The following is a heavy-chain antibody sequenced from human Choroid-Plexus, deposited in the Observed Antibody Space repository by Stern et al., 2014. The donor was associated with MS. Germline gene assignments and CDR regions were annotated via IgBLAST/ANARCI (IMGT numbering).Heavy chain of an antibody. D-gene: IGHD6-19*01. V-gene: IGHV2-70*04. Sequence: QITLKESGPALLRPTETLRLTCTFSGFSLSTTGMRVSWIRQPPGKALEWLARIDWDDEKFYNTSLKTRVTISKDTSKSHVVLTMTNVDPVDTATYYCARLGAVGGLDFWGQGTLVTVSS. CDR1: GFSLSTTGMR. J-gene: IGHJ4*02. CDR3: ARLGAVGGLDF. CDR2: IDWDDEK.